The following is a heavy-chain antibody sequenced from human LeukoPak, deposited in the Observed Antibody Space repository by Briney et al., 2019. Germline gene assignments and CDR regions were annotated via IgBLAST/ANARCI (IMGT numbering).Heavy chain of an antibody. D-gene: IGHD4/OR15-4a*01. J-gene: IGHJ5*02. CDR1: GFTFSSYW. CDR2: IKQDGSQK. V-gene: IGHV3-7*03. Sequence: GGSLRLSCAASGFTFSSYWMSWVRQVPGKGLEWVANIKQDGSQKYYVDSVKGRFTISRDNAKKSLYLEMNNLRAEDTAVYYCATDGAGFDTWGQGVLVTVSS. CDR3: ATDGAGFDT.